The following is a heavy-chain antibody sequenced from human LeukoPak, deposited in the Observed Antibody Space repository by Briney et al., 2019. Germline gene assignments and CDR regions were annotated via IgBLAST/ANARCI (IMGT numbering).Heavy chain of an antibody. CDR3: AKPKTYYYDSSGYYYQHDAFDI. J-gene: IGHJ3*02. V-gene: IGHV3-23*01. D-gene: IGHD3-22*01. Sequence: GGSLRLSCAASGFTFSIYAMSWVRQAPGKGLDWVSAISGSGGSTYYADSVKGRFTISRDNSKNTLYLQMNSLRAEDTAVYYCAKPKTYYYDSSGYYYQHDAFDIWGQGTMVTVSS. CDR2: ISGSGGST. CDR1: GFTFSIYA.